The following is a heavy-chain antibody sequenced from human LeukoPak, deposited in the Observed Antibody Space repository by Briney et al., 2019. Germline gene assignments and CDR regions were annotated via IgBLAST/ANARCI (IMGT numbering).Heavy chain of an antibody. CDR2: VDPEDGET. J-gene: IGHJ4*02. D-gene: IGHD3-22*01. Sequence: ASVKVSCKASGYTFTGYYMHWVQQAPGKGLEWMGLVDPEDGETIYAEKFQGRVTITADTSTDTAYMELSSLRSEDTAVYYCARSDSSSYSGRFDYWGQGTLVTVSS. CDR3: ARSDSSSYSGRFDY. V-gene: IGHV1-69-2*01. CDR1: GYTFTGYY.